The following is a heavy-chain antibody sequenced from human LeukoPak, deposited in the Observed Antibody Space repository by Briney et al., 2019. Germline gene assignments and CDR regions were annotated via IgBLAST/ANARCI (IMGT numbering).Heavy chain of an antibody. D-gene: IGHD2-2*01. CDR3: ARTVVPAACFDY. V-gene: IGHV4-4*08. CDR2: IYTSGST. CDR1: GGSISSYY. Sequence: SETLSLTCTVSGGSISSYYWSWIRQPPGKGLEWIGRIYTSGSTNYNPSLKSRVTISVDTSKNQFSLKLSSVTAADTAVYYCARTVVPAACFDYWGQGTLVTVSS. J-gene: IGHJ4*02.